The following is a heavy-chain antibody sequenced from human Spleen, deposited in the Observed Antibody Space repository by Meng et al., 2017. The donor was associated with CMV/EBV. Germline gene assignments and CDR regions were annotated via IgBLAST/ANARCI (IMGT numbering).Heavy chain of an antibody. V-gene: IGHV1-2*02. J-gene: IGHJ5*02. CDR1: GYTFTDYY. CDR3: ARPSRWGGVRRFDP. CDR2: INPNNGAT. Sequence: ASVKVSCKASGYTFTDYYMHWVRQDPGQGLEWMGWINPNNGATHFARKFQGRVTMTRDSSSNIVYMEMSRLRSDDTAVYYCARPSRWGGVRRFDPWGQGTLVTVSS. D-gene: IGHD2-21*01.